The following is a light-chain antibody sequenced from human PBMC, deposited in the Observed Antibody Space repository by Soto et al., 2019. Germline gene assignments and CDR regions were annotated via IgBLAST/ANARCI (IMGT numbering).Light chain of an antibody. Sequence: QSALTQPASVSGSPGQSITISCTGTSSDVGGYDYVSWYQQHPGKVPKLMIYDVSSRPSGVSNRFSGSKSGNTASLTISGLQDEDEADYYCSSYASSSTLVFGGGTQLTVL. CDR1: SSDVGGYDY. CDR3: SSYASSSTLV. V-gene: IGLV2-14*01. J-gene: IGLJ2*01. CDR2: DVS.